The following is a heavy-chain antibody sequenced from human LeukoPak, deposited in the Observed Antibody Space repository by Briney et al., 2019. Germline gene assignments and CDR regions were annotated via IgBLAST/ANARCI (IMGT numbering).Heavy chain of an antibody. D-gene: IGHD6-6*01. Sequence: SETLSLTCTVSGGSISSYYWSWIRRPAGKGLEWIGRIYTSGSTNYNPSLKSRVTMSVDTSKNQFSLKLRSVTAADTAVYYCARGTEYSSSSDDLWGQGTLVTVSS. CDR2: IYTSGST. CDR3: ARGTEYSSSSDDL. V-gene: IGHV4-4*07. CDR1: GGSISSYY. J-gene: IGHJ4*02.